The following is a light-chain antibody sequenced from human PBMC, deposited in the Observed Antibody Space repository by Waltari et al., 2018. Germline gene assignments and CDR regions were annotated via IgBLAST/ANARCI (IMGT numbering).Light chain of an antibody. CDR3: QQYKNWPQWT. CDR2: SAS. V-gene: IGKV3-15*01. J-gene: IGKJ1*01. Sequence: EMVMPQSPATLSVSPGERATRTCRASQSVNSNLAWYQQKPGQAPRLLIYSASTRATGVPARFSGSGSGTEFTLTISSLQSEDFAVYYCQQYKNWPQWTFGQGTKVDSK. CDR1: QSVNSN.